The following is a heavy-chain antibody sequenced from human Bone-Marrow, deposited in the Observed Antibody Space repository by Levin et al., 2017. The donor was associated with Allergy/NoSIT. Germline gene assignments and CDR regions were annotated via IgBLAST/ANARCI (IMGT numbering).Heavy chain of an antibody. CDR2: IDWDDDK. CDR3: ARIQGIVATGDAFDI. CDR1: GFSLSTSGMR. V-gene: IGHV2-70*04. Sequence: TLSLTCTFSGFSLSTSGMRVSWIRQPPGKALEWLARIDWDDDKFYSTSLKTRLTISKDTSKNQVVLTMTNMDPVDTATYYCARIQGIVATGDAFDIWGQGTMVTVSS. J-gene: IGHJ3*02. D-gene: IGHD5-12*01.